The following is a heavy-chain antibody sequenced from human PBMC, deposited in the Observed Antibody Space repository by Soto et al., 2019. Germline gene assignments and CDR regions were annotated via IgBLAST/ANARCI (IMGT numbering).Heavy chain of an antibody. J-gene: IGHJ6*02. CDR3: AKEAGFLRPKWYTTIDYYYSGMAD. CDR2: ISWNSGSI. CDR1: GFTFDDYA. Sequence: GGSLRLSCAASGFTFDDYAMHWVRQAPGKGLEWVSGISWNSGSIGYADSVKGRFTISRDNAKNSLYLQMNSLRAEATALYYAAKEAGFLRPKWYTTIDYYYSGMADWGQGTTVTVSS. D-gene: IGHD2-8*01. V-gene: IGHV3-9*01.